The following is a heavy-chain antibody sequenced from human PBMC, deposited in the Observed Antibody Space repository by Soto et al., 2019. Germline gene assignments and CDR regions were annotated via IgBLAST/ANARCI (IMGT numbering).Heavy chain of an antibody. V-gene: IGHV3-11*06. Sequence: GGSLRLSCAASGFTFSYYYMSWIRQAPGKGLEWVSYISSSSSYTNYADSVKGRFTISRDNAKNSLYLQMNSLRAEDTAVYYCARVIHSWSYGGFDYWGQGTLVTVSS. CDR2: ISSSSSYT. CDR1: GFTFSYYY. CDR3: ARVIHSWSYGGFDY. J-gene: IGHJ4*02. D-gene: IGHD1-26*01.